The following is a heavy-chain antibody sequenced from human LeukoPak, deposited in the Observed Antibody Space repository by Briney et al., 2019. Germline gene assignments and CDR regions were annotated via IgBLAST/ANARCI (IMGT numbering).Heavy chain of an antibody. J-gene: IGHJ4*02. CDR1: GLTLSHHG. CDR3: VTGSSGTNLIVYFDS. D-gene: IGHD1-7*01. V-gene: IGHV3-30*02. Sequence: PGGSLRLSCTTSGLTLSHHGMHWVRQAPGRGLEWVAFIWYDGRNKNYADYVKGRFTLSRDNSKNMVYLQMNSLRVEDTAVYHCVTGSSGTNLIVYFDSWGQGTLVTVSS. CDR2: IWYDGRNK.